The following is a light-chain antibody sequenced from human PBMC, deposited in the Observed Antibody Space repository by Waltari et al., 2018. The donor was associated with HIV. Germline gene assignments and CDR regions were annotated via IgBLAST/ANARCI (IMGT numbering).Light chain of an antibody. Sequence: QSVLTQPPSASGTPGQRVTIPCSGRHSNIGGNTVNWYQQPPGTAPKLLLFNNKHLPSGVSGRCSGSNSGTSASRAISGLQSEEEADYYCAAWDDSLNAHGLFGGGTKLTVL. CDR3: AAWDDSLNAHGL. J-gene: IGLJ2*01. V-gene: IGLV1-44*01. CDR1: HSNIGGNT. CDR2: NNK.